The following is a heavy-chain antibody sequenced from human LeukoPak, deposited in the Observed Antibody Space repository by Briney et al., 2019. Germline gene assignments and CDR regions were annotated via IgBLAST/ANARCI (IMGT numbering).Heavy chain of an antibody. CDR1: GGTFSSYA. V-gene: IGHV1-8*03. Sequence: ASVKVSCKASGGTFSSYAISWVRQAPGQGLEWMGWMKPDNGNTGYIEMFQGRLTLTRDTSINTAYLELSNLRSEDTAVYYCARGNNWYDYWGQGTLVTVSS. J-gene: IGHJ5*01. CDR3: ARGNNWYDY. CDR2: MKPDNGNT.